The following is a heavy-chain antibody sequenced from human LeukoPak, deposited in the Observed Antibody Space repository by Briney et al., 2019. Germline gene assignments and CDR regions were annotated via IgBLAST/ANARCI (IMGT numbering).Heavy chain of an antibody. Sequence: SETLSLTCTVSGGSISRSGYYWGWIRQPPGKGLEWIGTIYYSGSSYYNPSLKSRVTILVDTSKNQFFLKLSSVTAADTAVYYCSRPLGVNTYDAFDIWGQGTMITVSS. CDR3: SRPLGVNTYDAFDI. CDR1: GGSISRSGYY. CDR2: IYYSGSS. V-gene: IGHV4-39*07. D-gene: IGHD7-27*01. J-gene: IGHJ3*02.